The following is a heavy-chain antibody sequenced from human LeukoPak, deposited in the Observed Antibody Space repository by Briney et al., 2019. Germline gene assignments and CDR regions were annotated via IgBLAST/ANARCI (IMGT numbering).Heavy chain of an antibody. J-gene: IGHJ4*02. Sequence: GGSLRLSCAASGFTFSSYAMSWVRQAPGKGLEWVSAISGSGGSTYYADSVKGLFTISRDNSKNTLYLQMSSLRAEDTAVYYCAKGLTGEPVYFDYWGQGTLVTVSS. V-gene: IGHV3-23*01. CDR2: ISGSGGST. CDR3: AKGLTGEPVYFDY. D-gene: IGHD7-27*01. CDR1: GFTFSSYA.